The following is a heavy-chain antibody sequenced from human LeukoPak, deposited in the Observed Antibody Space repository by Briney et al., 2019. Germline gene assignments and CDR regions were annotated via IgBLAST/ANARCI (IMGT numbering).Heavy chain of an antibody. CDR1: GFTVSSNY. J-gene: IGHJ4*02. CDR3: ARVTEAGYFDY. CDR2: TYGGGGT. V-gene: IGHV3-66*01. Sequence: PGGSLRLSCAASGFTVSSNYMSWVRQAPGKGLEWVSVTYGGGGTYYADSVKGRFTISRDNSKNTLYVQMNSLRAEDTAVYYCARVTEAGYFDYWGQGTLVTVSS. D-gene: IGHD6-19*01.